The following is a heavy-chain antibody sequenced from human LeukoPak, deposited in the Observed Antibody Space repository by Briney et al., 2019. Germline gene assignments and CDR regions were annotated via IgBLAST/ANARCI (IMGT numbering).Heavy chain of an antibody. CDR1: GFTFSSHG. Sequence: GGSLRLSCAASGFTFSSHGMHWVRQAPGKGLEWVAIIWYDGSNKYFADSVKGRFTISRDNSKDTLFLQMNSLRAEDTAVYYCARGRVGDWSLDYWGQGTLVTVSS. CDR2: IWYDGSNK. CDR3: ARGRVGDWSLDY. D-gene: IGHD3-9*01. V-gene: IGHV3-33*01. J-gene: IGHJ4*02.